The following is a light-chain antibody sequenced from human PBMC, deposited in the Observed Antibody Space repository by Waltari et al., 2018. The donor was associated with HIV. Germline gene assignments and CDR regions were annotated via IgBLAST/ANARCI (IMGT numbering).Light chain of an antibody. Sequence: QSALTQPPSVSGAPGQRVTISCTGTSSNIGTGSDVHWSQQLPGTAPKRLVYANTQRPSGVPDRCSGSKSGTSASLAITGLQAEDEADYYCQSYDSRLSGSVFGGGTKLTVL. V-gene: IGLV1-40*01. CDR3: QSYDSRLSGSV. CDR2: ANT. CDR1: SSNIGTGSD. J-gene: IGLJ3*02.